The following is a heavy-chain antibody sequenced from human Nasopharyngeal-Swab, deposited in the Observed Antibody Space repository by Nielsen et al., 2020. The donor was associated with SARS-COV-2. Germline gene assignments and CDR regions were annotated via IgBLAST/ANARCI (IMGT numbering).Heavy chain of an antibody. CDR3: ARDRSIAVAGGNFDY. Sequence: ASVKVSCKASGYTFTSYGISWVRQAPGQRLEWMGWINAGNGNTKYSQKFQGRVTITRDTSASTAYMELSSLRSEDTAVYYCARDRSIAVAGGNFDYWGQGTLVTVSS. CDR1: GYTFTSYG. CDR2: INAGNGNT. V-gene: IGHV1-3*01. J-gene: IGHJ4*02. D-gene: IGHD6-19*01.